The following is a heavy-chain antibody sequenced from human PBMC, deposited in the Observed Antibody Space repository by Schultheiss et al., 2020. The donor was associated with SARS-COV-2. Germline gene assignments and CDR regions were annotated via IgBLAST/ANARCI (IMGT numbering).Heavy chain of an antibody. Sequence: SQTLSLTCAISGDSVSSNSAAWNWIRQSPSRGLEWLGRTYYRSKWYNDYAVSVKSRITINPDTSKNQFSLQLNSVTPEDTAVYYCARVGSGWHDYYYYGMDVWGQGTTVTVSS. V-gene: IGHV6-1*01. CDR2: TYYRSKWYN. CDR3: ARVGSGWHDYYYYGMDV. D-gene: IGHD6-19*01. CDR1: GDSVSSNSAA. J-gene: IGHJ6*02.